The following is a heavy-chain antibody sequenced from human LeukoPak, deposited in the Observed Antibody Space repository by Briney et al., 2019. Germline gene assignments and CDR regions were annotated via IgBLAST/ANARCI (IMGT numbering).Heavy chain of an antibody. CDR3: TTASSWYRYYFDY. J-gene: IGHJ4*02. CDR1: GYSISSGYY. CDR2: IYHSGST. Sequence: PSETLSLTCAVSGYSISSGYYWGWIRQPPGKGLEWIGSIYHSGSTYYNPSLKSRVTISVDTSKNQFSLNLSSVTAADTAVYYCTTASSWYRYYFDYWGQGALVTVSS. V-gene: IGHV4-38-2*01. D-gene: IGHD6-19*01.